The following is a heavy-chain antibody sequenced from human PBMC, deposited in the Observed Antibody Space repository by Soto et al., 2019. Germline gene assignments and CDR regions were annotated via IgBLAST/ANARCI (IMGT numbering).Heavy chain of an antibody. CDR3: AHHPYYGLGSYSFDY. D-gene: IGHD3-10*01. Sequence: QITLKESGPTLVRPTQTLTLTCTFSGFSLTTSGVGVGWIRQPPGKALEWLAVIYWDDDKRYSSSLKSRLTITKGTPKTQAVLTLTNMCPVDTATYYCAHHPYYGLGSYSFDYWGQGTLVTVSS. J-gene: IGHJ4*02. V-gene: IGHV2-5*02. CDR1: GFSLTTSGVG. CDR2: IYWDDDK.